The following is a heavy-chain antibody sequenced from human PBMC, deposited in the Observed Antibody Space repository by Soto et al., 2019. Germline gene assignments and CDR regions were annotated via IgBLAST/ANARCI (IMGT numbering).Heavy chain of an antibody. D-gene: IGHD3-3*01. CDR3: TADLRGYDFSIP. CDR2: IGVTGDT. J-gene: IGHJ5*02. V-gene: IGHV3-13*01. CDR1: GFTLRSHD. Sequence: EVQLVESGGGLVQPGGSLRLSCAVSGFTLRSHDMHWVRQIPGKGLEWVSAIGVTGDTYYLGSVKGRFTISRENAKDSLYLQMNTLRAEDTAVYYCTADLRGYDFSIPWGQGTLVTVSS.